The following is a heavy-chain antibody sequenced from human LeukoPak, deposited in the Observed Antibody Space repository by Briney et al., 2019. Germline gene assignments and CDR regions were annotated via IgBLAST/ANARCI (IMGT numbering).Heavy chain of an antibody. CDR3: ARVLSLGIDVYYGMDV. J-gene: IGHJ6*02. V-gene: IGHV3-7*01. Sequence: GGSLRLSCAASGFTFSSYWMSWVRQAPGKGLEWVANIKQDGSEKYYVDSVKGRFTISRDNAKNSLYLQMNSLRAEDTAVCYCARVLSLGIDVYYGMDVWGQGTTVTVSS. CDR1: GFTFSSYW. CDR2: IKQDGSEK. D-gene: IGHD7-27*01.